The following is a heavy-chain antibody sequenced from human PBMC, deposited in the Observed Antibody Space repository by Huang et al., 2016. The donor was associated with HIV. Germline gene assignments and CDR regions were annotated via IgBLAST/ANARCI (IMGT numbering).Heavy chain of an antibody. D-gene: IGHD6-19*01. CDR2: ISEDGSNK. V-gene: IGHV3-30*03. CDR3: ALKGDSSGWEYFRH. CDR1: GFIFSNYG. Sequence: QVQLVESGGGVVQPGRSLRLSCAASGFIFSNYGMHWVRQATGKGLEWGALISEDGSNKYYTDAVKGRFSIARDNSKNTLYLQMNSLRAEDTAVYYCALKGDSSGWEYFRHWGQGTLVTVSS. J-gene: IGHJ1*01.